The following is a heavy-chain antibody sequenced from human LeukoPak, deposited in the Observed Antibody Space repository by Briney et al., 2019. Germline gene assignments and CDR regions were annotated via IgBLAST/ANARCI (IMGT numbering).Heavy chain of an antibody. CDR2: IDPSDSYT. CDR3: ARHLGYCSGGTCLYYFDY. CDR1: GYNFTNYW. V-gene: IGHV5-10-1*01. Sequence: GESLNISCKGSGYNFTNYWISWVRQMPGKGLESMGRIDPSDSYTNYSPSLQGHVTISADQSISTAYLQWSSLRASDTAMYYCARHLGYCSGGTCLYYFDYWGQGTLVTVSS. J-gene: IGHJ4*02. D-gene: IGHD2-15*01.